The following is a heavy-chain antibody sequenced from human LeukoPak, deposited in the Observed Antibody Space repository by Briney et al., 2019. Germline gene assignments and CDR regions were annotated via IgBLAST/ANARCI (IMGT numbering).Heavy chain of an antibody. CDR2: IYYSGST. V-gene: IGHV4-39*01. CDR3: ARPYLRGTVINNWFDP. D-gene: IGHD3-10*02. Sequence: PSETLSLTCTVSGGSISSSSYYWGWIRQPPGKGLEWIGSIYYSGSTYYNPSLKSRVTISVDTSKNQFSLKLSSVTAADTAVYYCARPYLRGTVINNWFDPWGQGTLVTVSS. J-gene: IGHJ5*02. CDR1: GGSISSSSYY.